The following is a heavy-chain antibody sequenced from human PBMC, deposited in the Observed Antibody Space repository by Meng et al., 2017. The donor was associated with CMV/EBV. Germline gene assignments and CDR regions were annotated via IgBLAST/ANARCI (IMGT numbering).Heavy chain of an antibody. CDR3: ASIAAPGSESDF. D-gene: IGHD6-13*01. V-gene: IGHV3-74*01. CDR1: GFTFSDYY. J-gene: IGHJ4*02. Sequence: GGSLRLFCAASGFTFSDYYMTWIRQAPGKGLVWVSRINSGGSSTTYADSVKGRFTISRDNAKNTLYLQMNSLRAEDTAVYYCASIAAPGSESDFWGQGTLVTVSS. CDR2: INSGGSST.